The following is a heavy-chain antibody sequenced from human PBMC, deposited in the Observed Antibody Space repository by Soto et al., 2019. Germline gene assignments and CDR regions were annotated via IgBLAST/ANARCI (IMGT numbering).Heavy chain of an antibody. J-gene: IGHJ5*02. Sequence: EVQLLESGGGLVQPGGSLRLSCAASGFTFSSYAMNWVRQGPGKGLEWVSGISGSGGSTYYADSVKGRFTISRDNSKNTLYLQRNSLRAEDTAVYYCAKTAYGSGGPRGDWFDPWGQGALVTVSS. D-gene: IGHD3-10*01. CDR1: GFTFSSYA. CDR2: ISGSGGST. V-gene: IGHV3-23*01. CDR3: AKTAYGSGGPRGDWFDP.